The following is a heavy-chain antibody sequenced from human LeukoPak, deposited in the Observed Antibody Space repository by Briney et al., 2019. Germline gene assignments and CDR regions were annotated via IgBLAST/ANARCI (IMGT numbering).Heavy chain of an antibody. J-gene: IGHJ4*02. CDR2: ISVSDDST. V-gene: IGHV3-23*01. CDR3: AKDRYCSTTNCPYDY. CDR1: GFTFSSYT. D-gene: IGHD2-2*01. Sequence: PGGSLRLSCAASGFTFSSYTMNWVRQAPGKGLEWVSGISVSDDSTYYADSVKGRFTMSRDNSNNMLYLQMNSLRAEDTAVCYCAKDRYCSTTNCPYDYWGQGTLVTVSS.